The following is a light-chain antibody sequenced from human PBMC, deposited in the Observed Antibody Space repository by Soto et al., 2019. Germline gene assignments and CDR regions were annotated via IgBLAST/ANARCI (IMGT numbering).Light chain of an antibody. Sequence: QSVLTQPASVSGSPGQSITISCTGTSSDVGAYNLVSWYQQHPGKAPILLIFEVTQRPSGVSYRFSASKSGNTASLTISGLQAGDEGDYYCCSYAGSTSVFGTGTKVTLL. CDR3: CSYAGSTSV. J-gene: IGLJ1*01. V-gene: IGLV2-23*02. CDR2: EVT. CDR1: SSDVGAYNL.